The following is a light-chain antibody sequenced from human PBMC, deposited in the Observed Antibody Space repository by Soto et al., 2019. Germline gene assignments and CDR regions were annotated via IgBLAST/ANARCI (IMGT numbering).Light chain of an antibody. V-gene: IGKV1-39*01. Sequence: DIQMTQSPSSLSASVGDRVSITCRASQTIGSYVNWYQQKLGEAPKLLIYTASSLQSGVPSRFSGSGSGTDFTLIISSLQPEDFAIYYYQQSNTPPWTFGQGTKVEIK. CDR2: TAS. CDR1: QTIGSY. J-gene: IGKJ1*01. CDR3: QQSNTPPWT.